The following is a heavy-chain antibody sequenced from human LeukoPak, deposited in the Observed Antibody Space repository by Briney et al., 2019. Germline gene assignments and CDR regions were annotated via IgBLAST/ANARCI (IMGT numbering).Heavy chain of an antibody. J-gene: IGHJ3*02. CDR2: IYSGGST. Sequence: GGSLRLSCAASGFTVSSNYMSWVRQAPGKGLEWVSVIYSGGSTYYADSVKGRFTISRDNSKNTLYLQMNSLRAEDTAVYYCAGDSSGWYWSAFDIWGQGTMVTVSS. V-gene: IGHV3-53*01. D-gene: IGHD6-19*01. CDR3: AGDSSGWYWSAFDI. CDR1: GFTVSSNY.